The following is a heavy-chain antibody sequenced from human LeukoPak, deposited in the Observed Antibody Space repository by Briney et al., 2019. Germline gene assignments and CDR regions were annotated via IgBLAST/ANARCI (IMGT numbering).Heavy chain of an antibody. CDR3: ATYYEILTAYTFDY. V-gene: IGHV4-4*02. J-gene: IGHJ4*02. CDR2: IHNNGDI. D-gene: IGHD3-9*01. Sequence: ETLSLTCAVSGGSINKNNWWSWIRQSPGKGLEWIGEIHNNGDINYNPSLRSRVTMSMDNSKNQFSLRLRSVTAADTAVYYCATYYEILTAYTFDYWGQGALVTVSS. CDR1: GGSINKNNW.